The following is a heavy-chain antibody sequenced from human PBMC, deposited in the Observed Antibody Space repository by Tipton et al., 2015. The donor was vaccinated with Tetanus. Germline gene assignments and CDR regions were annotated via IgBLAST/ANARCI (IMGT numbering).Heavy chain of an antibody. V-gene: IGHV3-21*04. J-gene: IGHJ3*01. D-gene: IGHD7-27*01. CDR3: ARLGRNSLGAFDV. Sequence: SLRLSCAASGFTLTTYSINWFRQAPGKGLEWVSGISGSGDRIFYADSVKGRFTISRDNAKNTLYLQMNSLRAEDTAVYYCARLGRNSLGAFDVWGQGTLVSVSS. CDR2: ISGSGDRI. CDR1: GFTLTTYS.